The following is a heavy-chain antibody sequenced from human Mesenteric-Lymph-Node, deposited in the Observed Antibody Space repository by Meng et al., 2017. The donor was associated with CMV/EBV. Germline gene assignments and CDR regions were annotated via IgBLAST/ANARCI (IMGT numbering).Heavy chain of an antibody. J-gene: IGHJ6*02. Sequence: GGPLRLSCAASGFTFSSYWMHWVRQAPGKGLVWVSRINSDGSSTSYADSVKGRFTISRDNAKNTLYLEMNSLRVEDTAVYYCARDDTISTMSRWYYGMDVWGQGTTVTVSS. CDR3: ARDDTISTMSRWYYGMDV. CDR2: INSDGSST. D-gene: IGHD3-10*02. CDR1: GFTFSSYW. V-gene: IGHV3-74*01.